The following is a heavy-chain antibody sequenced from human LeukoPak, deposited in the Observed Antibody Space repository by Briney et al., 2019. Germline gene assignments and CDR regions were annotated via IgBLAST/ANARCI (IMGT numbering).Heavy chain of an antibody. CDR1: GGSISSYY. CDR3: AREPRYCSSTSCSEPIDY. Sequence: PSETLSLTCTVSGGSISSYYWSWIRQSPGKGLEWMGYIYYSGSTNYNPSLKSRVTISVDTSKNQFSLKLTSVTAADTAVYYCAREPRYCSSTSCSEPIDYWGQGTLVTVSS. D-gene: IGHD2-2*01. V-gene: IGHV4-59*01. CDR2: IYYSGST. J-gene: IGHJ4*02.